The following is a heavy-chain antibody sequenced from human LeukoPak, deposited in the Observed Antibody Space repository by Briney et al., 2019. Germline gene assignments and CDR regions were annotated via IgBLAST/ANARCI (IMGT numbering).Heavy chain of an antibody. V-gene: IGHV1-46*01. Sequence: GASVKVSCKASGYKFINSYIHWVRQAPGQGPEWMGIINPSGGSTNYPQKFQGRVTMTRDTSTSTLYMELSSLTSEDTAVYYCASGKLCTSATCYFDYWGQGTLVTVSA. D-gene: IGHD2-8*02. CDR2: INPSGGST. J-gene: IGHJ4*02. CDR1: GYKFINSY. CDR3: ASGKLCTSATCYFDY.